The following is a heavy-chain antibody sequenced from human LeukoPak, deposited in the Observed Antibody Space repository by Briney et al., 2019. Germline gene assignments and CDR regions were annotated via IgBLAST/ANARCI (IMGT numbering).Heavy chain of an antibody. J-gene: IGHJ4*02. D-gene: IGHD1-14*01. CDR1: GGSISSNSYH. V-gene: IGHV4-39*07. Sequence: SETLSLTCAVSGGSISSNSYHWGWIRQPPGKGLEWIGSIYYSGSTYYNPSLKSRVTISVDTSKNQFSLKLSSVTAADTAVYYCARGYSGVSDLDYWGQGTLVTVSS. CDR3: ARGYSGVSDLDY. CDR2: IYYSGST.